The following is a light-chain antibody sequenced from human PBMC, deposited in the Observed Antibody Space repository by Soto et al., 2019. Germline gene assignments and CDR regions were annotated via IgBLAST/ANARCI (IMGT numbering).Light chain of an antibody. CDR1: QSVYNN. CDR3: QHYNNGPRT. J-gene: IGKJ1*01. V-gene: IGKV3-15*01. CDR2: GAS. Sequence: EIVMTQSPATLSVSPGERATLSCRASQSVYNNLAWYQQKPGQAPRLLIYGASTRATGISARCSGSGSGTEFTLTIGSLHSEDVALYHCQHYNNGPRTFGKGTKVEV.